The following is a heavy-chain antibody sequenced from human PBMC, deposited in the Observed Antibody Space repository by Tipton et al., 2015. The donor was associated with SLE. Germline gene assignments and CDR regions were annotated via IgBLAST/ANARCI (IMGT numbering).Heavy chain of an antibody. CDR3: ARRRTATWEGWFDP. Sequence: GLVKPSETLSLTCAVSGYSVSSDYYWAWIRQPPGKGPEWIGSIFQSGTTYYNPSLKNRVTISIDRSKNQFSLKLSSVTAADTAVYYCARRRTATWEGWFDPWGQGTLVTVSS. CDR2: IFQSGTT. V-gene: IGHV4-38-2*01. CDR1: GYSVSSDYY. D-gene: IGHD2-21*02. J-gene: IGHJ5*02.